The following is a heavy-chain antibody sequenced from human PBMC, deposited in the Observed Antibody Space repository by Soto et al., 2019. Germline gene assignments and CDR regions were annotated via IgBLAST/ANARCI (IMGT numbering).Heavy chain of an antibody. CDR1: GGAIGGYY. V-gene: IGHV4-59*08. D-gene: IGHD6-19*01. CDR2: VSYSGST. CDR3: ARHGSDSGWFFFDP. Sequence: KLRKTLSLTCSLPGGAIGGYYWSWIRQPPGKALEWIGYVSYSGSTDYHPSLKSRVSISIDTSKNQFSLKMISVTAADTAVYYCARHGSDSGWFFFDPWGQGALVTVSS. J-gene: IGHJ5*02.